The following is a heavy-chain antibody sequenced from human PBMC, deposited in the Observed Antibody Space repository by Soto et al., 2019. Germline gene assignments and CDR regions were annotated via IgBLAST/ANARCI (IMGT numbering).Heavy chain of an antibody. CDR3: ARMYSSGSGWFHP. V-gene: IGHV4-31*03. Sequence: LQESGPGLVKPSQTLSLTCFVSGYSISAGGYYWSWIRHHPGKGLEWIGSFYSSGSIIYNPSLRSRVSISGDTSSTQFYMSLTSVTAADTARYYCARMYSSGSGWFHPWGQGTLVTVSS. CDR2: FYSSGSI. CDR1: GYSISAGGYY. J-gene: IGHJ5*02. D-gene: IGHD6-19*01.